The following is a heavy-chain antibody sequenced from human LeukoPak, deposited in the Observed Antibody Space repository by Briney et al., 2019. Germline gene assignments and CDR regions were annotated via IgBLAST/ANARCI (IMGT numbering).Heavy chain of an antibody. Sequence: SVKVSCKASGGTFSSYAISWVRQAPGRGLEWMGRIIPILGIANYAQKFQGRVTITADKSTSTAYMELSSLRSEDTAVYYRARGGYSYGNDAFDIWGQGTMVTVSS. J-gene: IGHJ3*02. V-gene: IGHV1-69*04. CDR1: GGTFSSYA. CDR2: IIPILGIA. D-gene: IGHD5-18*01. CDR3: ARGGYSYGNDAFDI.